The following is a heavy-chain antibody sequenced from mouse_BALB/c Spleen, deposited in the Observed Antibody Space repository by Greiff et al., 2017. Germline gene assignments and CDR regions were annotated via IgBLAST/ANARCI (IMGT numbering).Heavy chain of an antibody. CDR1: GFSLTGYG. Sequence: QVQLKESGPGLVAPSQSLSITCTVSGFSLTGYGVNWVRQPPGKGLEWLGMIWGDGSTDYNSALKSRLSISKDNSKSQVFLKMNSLQTDDTARYYCATYRYDTWFAYWGQGTLVTVSA. D-gene: IGHD2-14*01. CDR2: IWGDGST. V-gene: IGHV2-6-7*01. CDR3: ATYRYDTWFAY. J-gene: IGHJ3*01.